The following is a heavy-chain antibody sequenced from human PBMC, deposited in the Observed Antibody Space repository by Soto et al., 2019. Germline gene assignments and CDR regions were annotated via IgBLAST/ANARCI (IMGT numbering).Heavy chain of an antibody. V-gene: IGHV3-30*03. Sequence: GGSLRLSCTASGFLFSSYGLHWVRQAPGKGLEWVGIVSYDGSDSYYADSVKGRFTISRDNSNKTMSLQMNSLRTEDTALYYCATFGIYDFWSGYLHRDAFDVWGQGTMVTVSS. J-gene: IGHJ3*01. CDR3: ATFGIYDFWSGYLHRDAFDV. CDR1: GFLFSSYG. CDR2: VSYDGSDS. D-gene: IGHD3-3*01.